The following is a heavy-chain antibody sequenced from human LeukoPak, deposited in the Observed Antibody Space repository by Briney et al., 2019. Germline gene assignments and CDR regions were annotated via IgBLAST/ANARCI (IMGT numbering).Heavy chain of an antibody. J-gene: IGHJ4*02. CDR1: GNYW. V-gene: IGHV3-74*01. Sequence: GGSLRLSCAASGNYWMHWVRQAPGRGLVWVSHINSDGSWTSYADSVKGRFTISKDNAKNTVYLQMNNLRAEDTAVYYCVGFYEAYWGRGTLVTVSS. CDR3: VGFYEAY. D-gene: IGHD2/OR15-2a*01. CDR2: INSDGSWT.